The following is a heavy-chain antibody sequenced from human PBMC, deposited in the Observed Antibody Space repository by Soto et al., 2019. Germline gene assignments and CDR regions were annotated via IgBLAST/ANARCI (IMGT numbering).Heavy chain of an antibody. Sequence: PSETLSLTCAVSGGSISSGGYSWSWIRQPPGKGLEWIGYIYHSGSTYYNPSLKSRVTISVDRSKNQFSLKLSSLTAADTAVYYCARASTTVTTLDYWGQGTLVTVS. CDR2: IYHSGST. V-gene: IGHV4-30-2*01. CDR3: ARASTTVTTLDY. J-gene: IGHJ4*02. CDR1: GGSISSGGYS. D-gene: IGHD4-17*01.